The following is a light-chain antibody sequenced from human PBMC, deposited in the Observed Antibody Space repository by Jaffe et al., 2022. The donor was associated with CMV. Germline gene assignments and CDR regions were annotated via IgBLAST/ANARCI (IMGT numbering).Light chain of an antibody. CDR2: DVS. Sequence: QSALTQPASVSGSPGQSITISCTGTSSDVGRYNYVSWYQQHPGKAPKLLIHDVSNRPSGVSNRFSGSKSGNTASLTISGLQAEDEADYYCSSYTSNWTVVIGGGTKLTVL. V-gene: IGLV2-14*03. CDR3: SSYTSNWTVV. J-gene: IGLJ2*01. CDR1: SSDVGRYNY.